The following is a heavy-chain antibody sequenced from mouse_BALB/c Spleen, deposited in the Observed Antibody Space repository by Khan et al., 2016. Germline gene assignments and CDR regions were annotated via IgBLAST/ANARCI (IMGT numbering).Heavy chain of an antibody. D-gene: IGHD1-1*01. CDR1: GYSITSDYA. J-gene: IGHJ2*01. CDR2: ISYSGST. Sequence: EVQLQESGPGLVKPSQSLSLTCTVTGYSITSDYAWNWIRQFPGNKLEWMGYISYSGSTSYNPSLKSRIPITRDTSKNQFFLQLNSVTTDDTATYYCARDYYGSSYIDYWGQGTTLTVSS. CDR3: ARDYYGSSYIDY. V-gene: IGHV3-2*02.